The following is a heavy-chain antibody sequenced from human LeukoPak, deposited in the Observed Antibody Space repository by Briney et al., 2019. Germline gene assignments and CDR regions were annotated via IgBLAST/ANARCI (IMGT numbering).Heavy chain of an antibody. CDR1: GFTFSSYG. Sequence: PGGSLRLSCAASGFTFSSYGMHWVRQAPGKGLEWVAVISYDGSNKYYADSVKGRFTISRDNSKNTLYLQMNSLRAEDTAVYYCAKDCGGDFDYWGQGTLVTVSS. D-gene: IGHD3-10*01. V-gene: IGHV3-30*18. J-gene: IGHJ4*02. CDR2: ISYDGSNK. CDR3: AKDCGGDFDY.